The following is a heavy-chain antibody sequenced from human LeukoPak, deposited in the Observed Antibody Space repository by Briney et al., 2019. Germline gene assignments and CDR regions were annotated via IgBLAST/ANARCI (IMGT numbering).Heavy chain of an antibody. J-gene: IGHJ3*02. D-gene: IGHD6-19*01. CDR2: IIPNSGGT. CDR1: GYTFTGYY. Sequence: ASVKVSCKASGYTFTGYYMHWLRQAPGQGLEWMGWIIPNSGGTNYAQRFQGRVTMTRDTSISTAYMELSRLRSEDTAVYYCARVRFSSGWYIAFDIWGQGTMVTVSS. CDR3: ARVRFSSGWYIAFDI. V-gene: IGHV1-2*02.